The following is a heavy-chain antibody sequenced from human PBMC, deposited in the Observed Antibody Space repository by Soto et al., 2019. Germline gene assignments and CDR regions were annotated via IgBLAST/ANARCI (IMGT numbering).Heavy chain of an antibody. J-gene: IGHJ6*02. D-gene: IGHD2-21*02. CDR3: ARDHVVTAIPPPHYYYYGMDV. CDR1: GDSISSGGYS. CDR2: IYYSAST. Sequence: AVSLPYTVAGDSISSGGYSWSWIRQHAGKVLEGIGYIYYSASTSYNPSLKSRVTISVDTSKNQFSLKLSSVTAADTAVYYCARDHVVTAIPPPHYYYYGMDVWGQGTTVTVSS. V-gene: IGHV4-31*03.